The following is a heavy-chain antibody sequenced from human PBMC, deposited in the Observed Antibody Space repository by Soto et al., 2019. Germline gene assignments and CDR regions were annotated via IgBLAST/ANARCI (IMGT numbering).Heavy chain of an antibody. J-gene: IGHJ6*02. CDR1: GFTFSSYG. Sequence: GGSLRLSCAASGFTFSSYGMHWVRQAPGKGLEWVAVISYDGSNKYYADSVKGRFTISRENSKNTLYLQMNSLRAEDTAVYYCAKEREEMATQYGMDVWGQGTTVTVSS. CDR3: AKEREEMATQYGMDV. V-gene: IGHV3-30*18. D-gene: IGHD5-12*01. CDR2: ISYDGSNK.